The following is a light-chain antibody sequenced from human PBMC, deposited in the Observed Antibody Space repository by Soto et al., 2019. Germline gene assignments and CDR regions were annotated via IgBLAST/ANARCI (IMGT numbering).Light chain of an antibody. CDR1: QSISSY. Sequence: IHMTQSASTLSGSVGDRVTIICRASQSISSYLNWYQQKQGKAPKLLIYAASSLQSGVPSRFSGSGYGTDFNLTISSLQPEDFATYYCQQSYSTPQTFGQGTKVDIK. CDR3: QQSYSTPQT. J-gene: IGKJ1*01. CDR2: AAS. V-gene: IGKV1-39*01.